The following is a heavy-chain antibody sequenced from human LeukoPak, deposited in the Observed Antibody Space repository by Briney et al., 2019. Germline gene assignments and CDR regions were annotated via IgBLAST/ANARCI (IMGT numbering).Heavy chain of an antibody. V-gene: IGHV3-48*01. D-gene: IGHD6-13*01. CDR1: GFTFSSYS. CDR2: ISSSSSTI. CDR3: AVLGYSSSSGTFDI. Sequence: GGSLRLSCAASGFTFSSYSMNWVRQAPGKGLECVSYISSSSSTIYYADSVKGRFTISRDNAKNSLYLQMNSLRAEDTAVYYCAVLGYSSSSGTFDIWGQGTMVTVSS. J-gene: IGHJ3*02.